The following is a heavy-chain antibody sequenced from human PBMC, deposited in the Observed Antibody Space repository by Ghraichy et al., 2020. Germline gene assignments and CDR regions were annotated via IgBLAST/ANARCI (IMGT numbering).Heavy chain of an antibody. CDR1: GFTFRNYG. V-gene: IGHV3-30*02. CDR3: ARGFGPGSYYGMDV. D-gene: IGHD3-10*01. J-gene: IGHJ6*02. Sequence: GSLRLSCAASGFTFRNYGMHWVRQAPGKGLEWVAFIRYDGSDKYHGDSVKGRFTISRDNSKNTLYLQMNSLRGEDTDVYYCARGFGPGSYYGMDVWGQGTTVTVSS. CDR2: IRYDGSDK.